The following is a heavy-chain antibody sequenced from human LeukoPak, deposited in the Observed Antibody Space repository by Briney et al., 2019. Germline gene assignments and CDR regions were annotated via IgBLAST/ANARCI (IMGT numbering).Heavy chain of an antibody. V-gene: IGHV4-34*01. J-gene: IGHJ3*02. D-gene: IGHD4-17*01. CDR2: INHSGST. CDR1: GGSFSGYY. Sequence: PSETLSLTCAVYGGSFSGYYWSWIRQPPGKGLEWIGEINHSGSTNYNPSLKSRVTISVDTSKNQFSLKLSSVTAADTAVYYCAHPEITTTVTTVHAFDIWGQGTMVTVSS. CDR3: AHPEITTTVTTVHAFDI.